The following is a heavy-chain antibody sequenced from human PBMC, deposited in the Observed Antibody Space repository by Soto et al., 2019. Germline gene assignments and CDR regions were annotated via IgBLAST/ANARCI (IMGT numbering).Heavy chain of an antibody. CDR1: GFTFSSYS. Sequence: PGGSLRLSCAASGFTFSSYSMNWVRQAPGKGLEWVSSISSSSSYIYYADSVKGRFTISRDNAKNSLYLQMNSLRAEDTAVYYCARDPSITIFGVARLYDYWGQGTMVTVYS. J-gene: IGHJ4*02. D-gene: IGHD3-3*01. CDR3: ARDPSITIFGVARLYDY. CDR2: ISSSSSYI. V-gene: IGHV3-21*01.